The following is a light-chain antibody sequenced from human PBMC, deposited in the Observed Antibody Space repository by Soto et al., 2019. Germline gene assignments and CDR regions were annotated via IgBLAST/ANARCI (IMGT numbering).Light chain of an antibody. V-gene: IGLV2-14*03. CDR2: DVS. J-gene: IGLJ2*01. CDR1: SSDVGDYDY. Sequence: QSVLTQPASVSGSPGQSLTISCTGTSSDVGDYDYVSWYQQHPGKAPKLIIYDVSSRPSGISNRFSGSKSGDTASLTISGLQGEDEADYFCSSFSRTSTLVVFGGGTQLTVL. CDR3: SSFSRTSTLVV.